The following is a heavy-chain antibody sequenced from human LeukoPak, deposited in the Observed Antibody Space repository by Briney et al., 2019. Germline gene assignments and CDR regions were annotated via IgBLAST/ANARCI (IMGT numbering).Heavy chain of an antibody. J-gene: IGHJ6*02. CDR1: GYTFPSYA. D-gene: IGHD2-2*02. CDR3: ARPICSSTSCYSYYYYYGMDV. V-gene: IGHV1-69*13. CDR2: IIPIFGTA. Sequence: ASVKVSCKASGYTFPSYAISWVRQAPGQGLEWMGGIIPIFGTANYAQKFQGRVTITADESTSTAYMELSSLRSEDTAVYYCARPICSSTSCYSYYYYYGMDVWGQGTTVTVSS.